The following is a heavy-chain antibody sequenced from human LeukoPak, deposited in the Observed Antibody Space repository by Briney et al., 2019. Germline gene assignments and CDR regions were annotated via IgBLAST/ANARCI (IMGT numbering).Heavy chain of an antibody. CDR3: ARDLWFGAGRVFDI. CDR1: GGSFSGYY. V-gene: IGHV4-4*07. J-gene: IGHJ3*02. Sequence: PSDTLSLTCAVYGGSFSGYYWSWIRQPAGKGLEWIGRIYTSGSTNYNPSLKSRVTISVDTSNNQFSLKLSSVSAADMAVYYCARDLWFGAGRVFDIWGQGTMVTVSS. CDR2: IYTSGST. D-gene: IGHD3-10*01.